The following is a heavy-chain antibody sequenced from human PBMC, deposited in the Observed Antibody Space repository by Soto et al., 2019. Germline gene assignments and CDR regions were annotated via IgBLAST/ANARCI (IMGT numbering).Heavy chain of an antibody. CDR2: MNPNSGNT. D-gene: IGHD6-13*01. Sequence: GASVKVSFKASGYTFPSYDINWVRPATGQGLEGMGWMNPNSGNTGYAQKFQGRVTMTRNTSISTAYMELSSLRSEDTAVYYCARGIGAAAGIFDYWGQGTLVTVSS. CDR3: ARGIGAAAGIFDY. CDR1: GYTFPSYD. V-gene: IGHV1-8*01. J-gene: IGHJ4*02.